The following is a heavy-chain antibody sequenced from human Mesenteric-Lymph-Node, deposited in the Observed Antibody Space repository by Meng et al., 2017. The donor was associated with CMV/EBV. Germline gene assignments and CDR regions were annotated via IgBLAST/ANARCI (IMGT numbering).Heavy chain of an antibody. Sequence: GESLKISCAASGFTVSNSFMTWVRQPPGKGLEWVSFIYGATTTYYADSVKGRFTISKDNSKNTVYLQMNSPRAEDSALYYCAKEEGGGIDYWGQGTLVTVSS. D-gene: IGHD2-15*01. CDR3: AKEEGGGIDY. J-gene: IGHJ4*02. CDR1: GFTVSNSF. V-gene: IGHV3-53*01. CDR2: IYGATTT.